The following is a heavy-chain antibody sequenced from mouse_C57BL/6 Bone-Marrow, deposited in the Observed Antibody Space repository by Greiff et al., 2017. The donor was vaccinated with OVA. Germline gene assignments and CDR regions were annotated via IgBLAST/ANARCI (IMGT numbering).Heavy chain of an antibody. Sequence: VQLQQSGAELVRPGASVKLSCTASGFNITDDYMHWVKQRPEQGLEWIGWIDPENGDTEYASKFQGKATITADTSSNTAYLQLSSLTSEDTAVYYCTTDYGSSYWYFDVWGTGTTVTVSS. J-gene: IGHJ1*03. D-gene: IGHD1-1*01. V-gene: IGHV14-4*01. CDR1: GFNITDDY. CDR3: TTDYGSSYWYFDV. CDR2: IDPENGDT.